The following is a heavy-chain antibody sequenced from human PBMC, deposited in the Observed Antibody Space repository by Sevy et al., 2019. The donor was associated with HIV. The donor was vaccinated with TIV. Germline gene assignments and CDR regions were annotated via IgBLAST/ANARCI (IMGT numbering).Heavy chain of an antibody. V-gene: IGHV4-59*12. D-gene: IGHD6-19*01. CDR1: GDSISTYY. CDR3: ARLVSSGWYFDY. Sequence: SETLSLTCTVSGDSISTYYWSWIRQAPGKGLEWIGYIHYSGTTNYNPSLKSRVTISVDTSKNHFSLKLSTVTAAETAVYYCARLVSSGWYFDYWGQGTLVTVSS. J-gene: IGHJ4*02. CDR2: IHYSGTT.